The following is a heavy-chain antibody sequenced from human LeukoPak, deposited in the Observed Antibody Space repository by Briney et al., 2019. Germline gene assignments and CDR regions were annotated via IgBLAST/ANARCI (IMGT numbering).Heavy chain of an antibody. V-gene: IGHV4-61*01. CDR2: IYYSGST. Sequence: SETLSLTCTVSGGSISSGSYYWSWIRQPPGKGLEWIGYIYYSGSTNYNPSLKSRVTISVDTSKNQFSLKLSSVTAADTAVYYCARDRGIAAAALFDYWGQGTLVTVSS. CDR3: ARDRGIAAAALFDY. J-gene: IGHJ4*02. D-gene: IGHD6-13*01. CDR1: GGSISSGSYY.